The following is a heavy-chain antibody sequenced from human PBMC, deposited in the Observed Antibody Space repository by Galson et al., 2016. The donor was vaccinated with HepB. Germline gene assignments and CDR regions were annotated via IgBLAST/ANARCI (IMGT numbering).Heavy chain of an antibody. V-gene: IGHV3-21*01. D-gene: IGHD6-19*01. CDR2: ISSSSTYI. J-gene: IGHJ6*02. CDR1: GFTFSSYS. Sequence: SLRLSCAASGFTFSSYSMNWVRQAPGKGLEWVSSISSSSTYIHYADSVKGRFTISRDNAKNSLYLQMNSLRAEDTAVYYCARVAVRRNDYYGMDVWGQGTTVTVSS. CDR3: ARVAVRRNDYYGMDV.